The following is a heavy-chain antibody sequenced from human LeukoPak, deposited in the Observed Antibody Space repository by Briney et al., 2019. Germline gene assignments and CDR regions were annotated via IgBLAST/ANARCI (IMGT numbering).Heavy chain of an antibody. V-gene: IGHV1-24*01. J-gene: IGHJ5*02. CDR1: GYTLTELS. CDR2: FDPEDGET. Sequence: GASVKVSCKVSGYTLTELSMHWVRQAPGKGLEWMGGFDPEDGETIYAQKFQSRVTMTGDTSTDTAYMELSSLRSEDTAVYYCATEGYSSPLGPWGQGTLVTVSS. D-gene: IGHD6-13*01. CDR3: ATEGYSSPLGP.